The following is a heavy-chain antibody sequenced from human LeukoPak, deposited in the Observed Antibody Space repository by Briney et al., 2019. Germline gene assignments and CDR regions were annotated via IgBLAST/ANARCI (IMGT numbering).Heavy chain of an antibody. J-gene: IGHJ4*02. V-gene: IGHV4-34*01. Sequence: SETLSLTCAVYGGSFSGYYWSWIRQPPGKGLEWIGEINHSGSTNYNPSLKSRVTISVDTSKNQFSLKLTSVTAADTAVYYCAANSADYNTLGSSYKVWGQGTLVTVSS. CDR1: GGSFSGYY. CDR2: INHSGST. D-gene: IGHD3-10*01. CDR3: AANSADYNTLGSSYKV.